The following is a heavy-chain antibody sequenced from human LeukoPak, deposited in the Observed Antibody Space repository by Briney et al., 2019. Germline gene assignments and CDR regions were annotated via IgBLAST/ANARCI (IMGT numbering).Heavy chain of an antibody. V-gene: IGHV4-39*07. J-gene: IGHJ6*03. CDR3: ARDSAAGTFTQHYYYYYYMDV. CDR2: IYYSGST. Sequence: SETLSLTCTVSGGSISSSSYYWGWIRQPPGKGLEWIGSIYYSGSTYYNPSLKSRVTISVDTSKNQFSLKLSSLTAADTAVYYCARDSAAGTFTQHYYYYYYMDVWGKGTTVTVSS. D-gene: IGHD6-13*01. CDR1: GGSISSSSYY.